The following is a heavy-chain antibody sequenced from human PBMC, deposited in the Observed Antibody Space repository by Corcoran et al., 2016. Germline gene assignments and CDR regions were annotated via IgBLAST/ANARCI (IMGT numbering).Heavy chain of an antibody. J-gene: IGHJ3*02. V-gene: IGHV3-23*01. CDR2: ISGGRT. CDR3: AIASVVAAGMGAFDI. Sequence: EVQLLESGGGLLQPGGSLRLSCAASGFTFSSYDMTWVRQAPGKGLEWVSAISGGRTYYADAVKGRFTISRDNSKNKLYLQMSSLGAEDTAVYYCAIASVVAAGMGAFDIWGRGTMVTVSS. D-gene: IGHD2-2*01. CDR1: GFTFSSYD.